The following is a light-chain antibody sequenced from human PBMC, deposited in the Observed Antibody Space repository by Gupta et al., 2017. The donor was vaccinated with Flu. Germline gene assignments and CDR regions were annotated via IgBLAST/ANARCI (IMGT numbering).Light chain of an antibody. CDR1: NSNIGSNY. CDR2: RNI. V-gene: IGLV1-47*01. CDR3: AAWDDSRSGWV. J-gene: IGLJ3*02. Sequence: VTISCSCDNSNIGSNYVYWYHQLSGTAPKLLIDRNIQRPSGVPDRFSASKSGTSASLAISGLRAEDEADYYCAAWDDSRSGWVFGGGTRLTV.